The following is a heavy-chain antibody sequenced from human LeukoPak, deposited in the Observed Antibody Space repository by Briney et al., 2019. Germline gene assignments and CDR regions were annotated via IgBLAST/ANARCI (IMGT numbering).Heavy chain of an antibody. Sequence: GGSLRLSCAASGFTFSSHAMSWVRQAPGKGLEWVSAISGSGGSTYYADSVKGRFTISRDNSKNTLYLQMNSLRAEDTAVYYCAKTSSGWYWFDYWGQGTLVTVSS. CDR2: ISGSGGST. D-gene: IGHD6-19*01. J-gene: IGHJ4*02. CDR1: GFTFSSHA. CDR3: AKTSSGWYWFDY. V-gene: IGHV3-23*01.